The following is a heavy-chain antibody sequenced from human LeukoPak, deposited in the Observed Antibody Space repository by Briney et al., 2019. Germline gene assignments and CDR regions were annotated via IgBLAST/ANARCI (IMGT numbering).Heavy chain of an antibody. V-gene: IGHV1-69*01. D-gene: IGHD5-18*01. CDR3: ARDFVDTAMAGLVGYMDV. CDR1: GGTFSSYA. J-gene: IGHJ6*03. Sequence: SVKVSCKASGGTFSSYAISWVRQAPGQGLEWMGGIIPIFGTANYAQKFQGRVTITADESTSTAYMKLSSLRSEDTAVYYCARDFVDTAMAGLVGYMDVWGKGTTVTVSS. CDR2: IIPIFGTA.